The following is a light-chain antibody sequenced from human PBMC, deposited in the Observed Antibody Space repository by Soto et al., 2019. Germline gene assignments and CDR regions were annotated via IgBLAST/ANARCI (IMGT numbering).Light chain of an antibody. Sequence: QSALTQPPSASGSPGQSITISCTGTTRDVGAYNFVSWYRQLPGKAPKLLIYEVTKRPSGVPDRFSGSKSGNTASLTVSGLQAEDEADYYCSSYTSSSVVFGGGTKLTVL. J-gene: IGLJ2*01. V-gene: IGLV2-8*01. CDR2: EVT. CDR1: TRDVGAYNF. CDR3: SSYTSSSVV.